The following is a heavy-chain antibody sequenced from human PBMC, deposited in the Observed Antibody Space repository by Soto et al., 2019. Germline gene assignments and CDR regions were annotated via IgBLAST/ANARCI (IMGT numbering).Heavy chain of an antibody. Sequence: GSLRLSWAASGFTFSSYGMHWVRQAPGKGLEWVAVIWYDGSDKYYADSVKGRFTISRDNSKNTLYLQMNSLRAEDTAVYYCATDGGEYQLLTGWKLDQYFDYWGQGTLVAVSS. CDR2: IWYDGSDK. D-gene: IGHD2-2*01. CDR1: GFTFSSYG. CDR3: ATDGGEYQLLTGWKLDQYFDY. J-gene: IGHJ4*02. V-gene: IGHV3-33*01.